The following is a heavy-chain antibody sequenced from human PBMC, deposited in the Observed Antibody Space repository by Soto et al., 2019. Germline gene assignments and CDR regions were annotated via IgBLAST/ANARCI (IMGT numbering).Heavy chain of an antibody. CDR3: ARGGASSGYYLNYYYGMDV. CDR1: GFTFSDYY. J-gene: IGHJ6*02. CDR2: ISSSGSTI. D-gene: IGHD3-22*01. Sequence: LRLSCAASGFTFSDYYMSWIRQAPGKGLEWVSYISSSGSTIYYADSVKGRFTISRDNAKNSLYLQMNSLRAEDTAVYYCARGGASSGYYLNYYYGMDVWGQGTTVTVSS. V-gene: IGHV3-11*01.